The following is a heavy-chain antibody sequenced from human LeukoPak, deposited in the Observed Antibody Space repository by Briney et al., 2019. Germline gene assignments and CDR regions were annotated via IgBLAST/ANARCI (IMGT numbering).Heavy chain of an antibody. CDR2: INHSGST. CDR3: GIYYYNSSGYHDY. Sequence: PSETLSLTCAVYGGSFSGYYWSWIRQPPGKGLEWIGEINHSGSTNYNPSLKSRVTISVDTSKNQFSLNLNSVTAADTAVYYCGIYYYNSSGYHDYWGQGALVTVSS. J-gene: IGHJ4*02. CDR1: GGSFSGYY. V-gene: IGHV4-34*01. D-gene: IGHD3-22*01.